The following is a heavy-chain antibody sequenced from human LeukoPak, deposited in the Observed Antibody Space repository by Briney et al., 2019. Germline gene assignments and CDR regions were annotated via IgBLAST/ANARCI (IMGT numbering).Heavy chain of an antibody. CDR2: ISGGGGST. CDR1: GLTLSTYA. Sequence: GGSLRLSCAASGLTLSTYAMSWVRQAPGKGLEWVSAISGGGGSTYYADSVKGRFIISRDNSKNTLYLQMNSLRAEDTAVYYCAKDKIVVAGNFDYWGQGSLVTVSS. V-gene: IGHV3-23*01. D-gene: IGHD3-22*01. J-gene: IGHJ4*02. CDR3: AKDKIVVAGNFDY.